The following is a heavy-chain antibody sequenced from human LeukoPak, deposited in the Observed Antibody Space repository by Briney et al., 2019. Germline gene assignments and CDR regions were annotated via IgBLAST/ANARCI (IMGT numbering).Heavy chain of an antibody. Sequence: ASVKVSCKASGGTFSSYAISWVRQAPGQGLEWMGRIIPILGIANYAQKFQGRVTITADESTSTAYMELSSLRSEDTAVYYCARDEGLAIAARNYYYYMDVWGKGTTVTVSS. CDR2: IIPILGIA. D-gene: IGHD6-6*01. J-gene: IGHJ6*03. V-gene: IGHV1-69*04. CDR3: ARDEGLAIAARNYYYYMDV. CDR1: GGTFSSYA.